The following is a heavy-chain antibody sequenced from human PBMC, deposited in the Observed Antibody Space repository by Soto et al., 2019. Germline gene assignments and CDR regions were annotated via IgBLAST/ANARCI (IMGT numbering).Heavy chain of an antibody. CDR3: ASRSYTSKIRWFDP. Sequence: QVQLQQWGAGLLKPSETLSLTCAVYGGSFSGYYWSWIRQPPGKGLEWIGEINHSGSTNYNPSLKSRVTISVDTSKNQFSLKLSPVTAADTAVYYCASRSYTSKIRWFDPWGQGTLVTVSS. CDR1: GGSFSGYY. V-gene: IGHV4-34*01. D-gene: IGHD6-13*01. J-gene: IGHJ5*02. CDR2: INHSGST.